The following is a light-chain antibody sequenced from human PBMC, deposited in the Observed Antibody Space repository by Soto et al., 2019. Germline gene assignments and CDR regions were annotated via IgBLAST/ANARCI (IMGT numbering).Light chain of an antibody. CDR3: LQDYNYPRT. CDR2: AAS. CDR1: QNISND. V-gene: IGKV1-6*01. Sequence: AIQMAQSPSSLSASVGDRVTTTCRASQNISNDLGWYQQKPGKAPKLLIYAASNLESGVPSRFSGSGGSGTDFTLTISSLQPEDFATYYCLQDYNYPRTFGQGTKVEIK. J-gene: IGKJ1*01.